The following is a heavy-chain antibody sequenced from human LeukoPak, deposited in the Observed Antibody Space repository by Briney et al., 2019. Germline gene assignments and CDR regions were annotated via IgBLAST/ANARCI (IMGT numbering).Heavy chain of an antibody. Sequence: SETLFLTCTVSGGSISSSSYYWGWIRQPPGKGLEWIGSIYYSGSTYYNPSLKSRVTISVDTSKNQFSLKVSSVTAADTAVYYCARLRGLGPSDAFDIWGQGTMVTVSS. J-gene: IGHJ3*02. CDR3: ARLRGLGPSDAFDI. CDR1: GGSISSSSYY. D-gene: IGHD2-15*01. CDR2: IYYSGST. V-gene: IGHV4-39*01.